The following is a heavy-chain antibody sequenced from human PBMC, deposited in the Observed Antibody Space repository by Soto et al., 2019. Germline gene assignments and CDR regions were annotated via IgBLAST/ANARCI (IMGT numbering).Heavy chain of an antibody. Sequence: EGHLVQSGGGLVQPGGSLRLSCVASGFTFSNFWMNWVRQTPGKGLEWVANIKPDGTAQAYVDSVKGRFTVSRDTAKNSPYLQMTSLRADDTAIYFCGAWDRSTNPWGQGTRVTVSS. CDR1: GFTFSNFW. D-gene: IGHD1-26*01. CDR2: IKPDGTAQ. CDR3: GAWDRSTNP. J-gene: IGHJ5*02. V-gene: IGHV3-7*01.